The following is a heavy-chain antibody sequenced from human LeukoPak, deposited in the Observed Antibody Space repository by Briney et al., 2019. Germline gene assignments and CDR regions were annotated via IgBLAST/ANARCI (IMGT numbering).Heavy chain of an antibody. J-gene: IGHJ6*02. CDR2: ISAYNGNT. V-gene: IGHV1-18*01. Sequence: GASVKVSCKASGCTFTNYGISWVRQAPGQGLEWMGWISAYNGNTNYAQKLQGRVTMTTDTSTSTAYMELRSLRSDDTAVYYCARDSLRGYSYGYPTGMDVWGQGATVTVSS. D-gene: IGHD5-18*01. CDR1: GCTFTNYG. CDR3: ARDSLRGYSYGYPTGMDV.